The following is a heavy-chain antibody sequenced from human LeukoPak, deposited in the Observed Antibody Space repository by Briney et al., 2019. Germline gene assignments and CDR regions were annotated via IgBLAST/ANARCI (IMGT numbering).Heavy chain of an antibody. D-gene: IGHD2-2*01. CDR2: ISAYNGNT. Sequence: ASVKVSCKASGYTFTSYGISWVRQAPGQGQEWMGWISAYNGNTNYAKKLQGRVTMTTDTSTSTAYMELRSLRSDDTAVYYCAKDRTYLLRNAFDIWGQGTMVTVSS. V-gene: IGHV1-18*01. J-gene: IGHJ3*02. CDR1: GYTFTSYG. CDR3: AKDRTYLLRNAFDI.